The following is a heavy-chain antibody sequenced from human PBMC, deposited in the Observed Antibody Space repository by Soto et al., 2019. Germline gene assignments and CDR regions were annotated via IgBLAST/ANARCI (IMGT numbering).Heavy chain of an antibody. Sequence: ASVKVSCKASGYTFTSYDINWVRQATGQGLEWMGWMNPNSGNTGYAQKFQGRVTMTRNTSISTAYMELSSLRSEDTAVYYCARGSHYYYYMDGWAKGTTVTFSS. J-gene: IGHJ6*03. CDR1: GYTFTSYD. CDR3: ARGSHYYYYMDG. V-gene: IGHV1-8*01. CDR2: MNPNSGNT.